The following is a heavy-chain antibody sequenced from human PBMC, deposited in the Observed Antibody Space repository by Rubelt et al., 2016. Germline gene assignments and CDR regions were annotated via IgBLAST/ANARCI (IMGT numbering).Heavy chain of an antibody. D-gene: IGHD2-2*01. Sequence: EVQLVESGGGLVQPGGSLRLSCEASGFTFNNYDMSWVRQAPGKGLEWVSTISGSGSSTYYADSVRGRFTISRNNSKNTLYLQMNNLRAEDTAVYYCARDEFCSTLTCCLDSWGQGALVTVSS. J-gene: IGHJ4*02. CDR3: ARDEFCSTLTCCLDS. CDR1: GFTFNNYD. CDR2: ISGSGSST. V-gene: IGHV3-23*04.